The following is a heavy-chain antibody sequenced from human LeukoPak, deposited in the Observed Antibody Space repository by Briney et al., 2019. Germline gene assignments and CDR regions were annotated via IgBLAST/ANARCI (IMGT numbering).Heavy chain of an antibody. CDR2: INPNGGGT. CDR3: ARVGYCSGGICPYYFDL. J-gene: IGHJ4*02. CDR1: GYTFTGYY. V-gene: IGHV1-2*02. Sequence: VASVKVSCKASGYTFTGYYTHWVRQAPGQGLEWMGWINPNGGGTNYAHKFQGRVTMTRDTSISTAYMELSSLRSDDTAVYYCARVGYCSGGICPYYFDLWGQGTLVTVSS. D-gene: IGHD2-15*01.